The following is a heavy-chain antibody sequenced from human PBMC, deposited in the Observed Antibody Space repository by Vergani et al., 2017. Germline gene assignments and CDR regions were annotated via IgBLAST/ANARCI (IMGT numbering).Heavy chain of an antibody. CDR3: ARGASGDYVSSFDY. CDR1: GFTFSSYA. CDR2: ISYDGSNK. V-gene: IGHV3-30-3*01. Sequence: QVQLVESGGGVVQPGRSLILSCAASGFTFSSYAMHWVRQAPGKGLEWVAVISYDGSNKYYADSVKGRFTISRDNSKNTLYLQMNSLRAEDTAVYYCARGASGDYVSSFDYWGQGTLVIVSS. D-gene: IGHD4-17*01. J-gene: IGHJ4*02.